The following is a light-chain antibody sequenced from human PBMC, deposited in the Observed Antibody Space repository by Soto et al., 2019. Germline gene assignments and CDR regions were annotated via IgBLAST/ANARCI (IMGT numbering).Light chain of an antibody. J-gene: IGKJ1*01. V-gene: IGKV3-20*01. CDR1: QSVSSSY. CDR3: PQYGSATPWT. CDR2: DAS. Sequence: EIVLTQSPGTLSLSPGERATLSCRASQSVSSSYLAWYQQKPGQAPRLLIYDASSRATGIPVRFSGSVSGTDLTLTISRLEPEDIAVYYYPQYGSATPWTIGQGTKVEIK.